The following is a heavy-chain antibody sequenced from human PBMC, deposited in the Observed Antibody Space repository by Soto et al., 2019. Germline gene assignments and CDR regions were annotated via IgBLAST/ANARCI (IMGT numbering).Heavy chain of an antibody. V-gene: IGHV4-30-4*01. J-gene: IGHJ4*02. Sequence: PSETLSLTCTVSGGSISSGDYYWSWIRQPPGKGLEWIGYIYYSGSTYYNPSLKSRVTISVDTSKNQFSLKLSSVTAADTAVYYCARFKGIAAAGTGTFDYWGQGTLVTVSS. CDR3: ARFKGIAAAGTGTFDY. CDR1: GGSISSGDYY. CDR2: IYYSGST. D-gene: IGHD6-13*01.